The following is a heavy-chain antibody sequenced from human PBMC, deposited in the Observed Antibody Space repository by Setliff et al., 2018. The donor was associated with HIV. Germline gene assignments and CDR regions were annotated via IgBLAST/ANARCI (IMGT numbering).Heavy chain of an antibody. CDR2: ITGDNDNT. D-gene: IGHD2-2*02. Sequence: ASVKFSCKASGYTFNNYAMHWVRQAPGQRLEWLGWITGDNDNTKYSEKFKGRVTITRDSSASTAYMELSSLTSEDTAVYYCATERYQLRYNSYYYYYGMDVWGQGTTVTSP. CDR1: GYTFNNYA. V-gene: IGHV1-3*01. CDR3: ATERYQLRYNSYYYYYGMDV. J-gene: IGHJ6*02.